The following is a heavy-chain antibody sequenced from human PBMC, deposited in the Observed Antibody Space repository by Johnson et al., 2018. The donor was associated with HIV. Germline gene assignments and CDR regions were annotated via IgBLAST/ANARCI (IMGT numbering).Heavy chain of an antibody. D-gene: IGHD3-10*01. CDR1: GFTFSNYA. CDR2: ISSSGSTI. J-gene: IGHJ3*02. V-gene: IGHV3-48*04. CDR3: ARKGLGWFGWAFDI. Sequence: VQLVESGGGVVQPGRSLRLSCAASGFTFSNYAIHWVRQAPGKGLEWVSYISSSGSTIYYADSVKGRFTISRDNAKNSLYLQLNSLGAEDTAVYYCARKGLGWFGWAFDIWGQGTMVTVSS.